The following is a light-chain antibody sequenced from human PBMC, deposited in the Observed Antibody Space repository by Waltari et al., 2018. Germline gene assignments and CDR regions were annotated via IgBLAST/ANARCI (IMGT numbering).Light chain of an antibody. Sequence: SYELTQPPSVSVSPGQTASIPCYGEDFPNKYAYWYQQKPGQAPVGVIYEDTKRPSGIPERFSGSSSGTMATFTISGAQVEDEADYYCYSTDSSGNHRVFGRGTKLTVL. CDR2: EDT. J-gene: IGLJ3*02. CDR1: DFPNKY. V-gene: IGLV3-10*01. CDR3: YSTDSSGNHRV.